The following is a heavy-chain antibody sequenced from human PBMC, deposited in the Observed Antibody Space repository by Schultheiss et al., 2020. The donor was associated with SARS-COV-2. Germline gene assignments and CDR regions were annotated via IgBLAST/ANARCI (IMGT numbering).Heavy chain of an antibody. CDR1: GFTVSSNY. CDR3: ARGKGGSYYGADY. J-gene: IGHJ4*02. CDR2: IYSGGST. D-gene: IGHD1-26*01. Sequence: GGSLRLSCAASGFTVSSNYMSWVRQAPGKGLEWVSVIYSGGSTYYADSVKGRFTISRDNSKNTLYLQMNSLRAEDTAVYYCARGKGGSYYGADYWGQGTLVTVSS. V-gene: IGHV3-53*01.